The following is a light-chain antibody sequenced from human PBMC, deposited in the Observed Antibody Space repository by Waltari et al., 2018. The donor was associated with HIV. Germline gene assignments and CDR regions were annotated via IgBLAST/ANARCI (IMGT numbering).Light chain of an antibody. V-gene: IGKV4-1*01. CDR3: QQYYHTHRT. CDR1: QSVLYTSNNKNF. CDR2: WAS. Sequence: DIVMTQSPDSLAVSLGERATINCKSSQSVLYTSNNKNFLAWYQQKPGQPPKLLIYWASTRKSGVPDRFSGSGSGTDFTLTISSLQAEDVAVYYCQQYYHTHRTFGGGNKVEIK. J-gene: IGKJ4*01.